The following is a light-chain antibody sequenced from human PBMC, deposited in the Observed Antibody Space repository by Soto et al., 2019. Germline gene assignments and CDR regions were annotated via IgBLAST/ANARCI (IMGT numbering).Light chain of an antibody. J-gene: IGKJ2*01. CDR1: RHVYINA. CDR3: QQYETSPYT. CDR2: GAS. V-gene: IGKV3-20*01. Sequence: VVLTQSPATLSLSPGDRATLSCRASRHVYINALGWYQQKPGRTPTLLIYGASTRATDIPDRFSATGSGTDFSLTISGVEPEDSAVYYCQQYETSPYTFGQGTKLEI.